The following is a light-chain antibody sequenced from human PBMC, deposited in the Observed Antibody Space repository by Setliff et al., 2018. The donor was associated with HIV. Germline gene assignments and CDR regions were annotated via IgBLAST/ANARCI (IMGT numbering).Light chain of an antibody. Sequence: QSALTQPASVSGSPGQSITISCNGTSNEIGSYNYVSWHQQHPCKAPELVIYDVAQRPSGGSSRFSGSKSGDTASLSISGLQTEDEADYYCNSYTSSETYVFGTGTRSPS. J-gene: IGLJ1*01. V-gene: IGLV2-14*03. CDR1: SNEIGSYNY. CDR3: NSYTSSETYV. CDR2: DVA.